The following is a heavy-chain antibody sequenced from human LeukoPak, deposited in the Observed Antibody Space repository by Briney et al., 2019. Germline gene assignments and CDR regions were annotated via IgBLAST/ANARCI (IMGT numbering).Heavy chain of an antibody. D-gene: IGHD6-19*01. CDR2: IMKDGSET. CDR1: GFPFSNYW. CDR3: ARHTSGQPFDY. V-gene: IGHV3-7*03. J-gene: IGHJ4*02. Sequence: GGSLRLSCAASGFPFSNYWMNWVRQAPGNALEWVAYIMKDGSETYYVDSVKGRFTISRDNAKNSLYLQMNSLRAEDTAVYYCARHTSGQPFDYWGQGTLVTVSS.